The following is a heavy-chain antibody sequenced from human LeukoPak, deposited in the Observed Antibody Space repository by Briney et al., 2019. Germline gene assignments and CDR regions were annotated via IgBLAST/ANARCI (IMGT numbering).Heavy chain of an antibody. CDR1: GFTFSNAW. J-gene: IGHJ5*02. D-gene: IGHD2-2*01. CDR3: TTVRCTSTSCYRAS. V-gene: IGHV3-15*01. CDR2: IKSERDGGTT. Sequence: GGSLRLSCVASGFTFSNAWMSWVRQAPGKGLEWVGRIKSERDGGTTNYAEPVKGRFTISRDDSKNTLFLQMNSVQMEDTAVYYCTTVRCTSTSCYRASWGRGTLVTASS.